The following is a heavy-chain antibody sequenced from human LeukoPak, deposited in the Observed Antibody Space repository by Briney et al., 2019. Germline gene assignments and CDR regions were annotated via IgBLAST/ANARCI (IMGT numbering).Heavy chain of an antibody. CDR1: GGSFSGYY. CDR3: ARDARYFDWLDY. J-gene: IGHJ4*02. CDR2: INPSRNT. D-gene: IGHD3-9*01. Sequence: SETLSLTCAVFGGSFSGYYWNWIRQPPGKGLEWIGQINPSRNTNYNLSLKSRVTISVDTSKKQFSLKLSSVTAADTAVYYCARDARYFDWLDYWGQGTLVTVSS. V-gene: IGHV4-34*01.